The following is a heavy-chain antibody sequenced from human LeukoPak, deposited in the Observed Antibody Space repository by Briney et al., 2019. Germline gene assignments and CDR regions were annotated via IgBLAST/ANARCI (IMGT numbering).Heavy chain of an antibody. CDR1: GFTFSSYA. V-gene: IGHV3-23*01. D-gene: IGHD3-22*01. CDR3: AKDGPGYYDSSGXHDY. Sequence: GGSLRLSCAASGFTFSSYAMSWVRQAPGKGLEWVSAISGSGGSTYYADSVKGRFTISRDNSKNTLYLQMNSLRAEDTAVYYCAKDGPGYYDSSGXHDYWGQGTLVTVSS. CDR2: ISGSGGST. J-gene: IGHJ4*02.